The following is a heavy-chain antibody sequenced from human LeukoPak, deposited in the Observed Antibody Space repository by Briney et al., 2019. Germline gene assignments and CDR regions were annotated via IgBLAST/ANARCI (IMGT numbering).Heavy chain of an antibody. D-gene: IGHD3-22*01. J-gene: IGHJ3*02. Sequence: SETLSLTCTVSGGSVSNYYWSWVRQPPGKGLEWIAYIHYTGNTNYNPSLKSRVTISGDTSKNQFSLKLSSVTAADTAVYYCARSYYDTSGYLDAFDIWGHGTMVTVSS. CDR1: GGSVSNYY. CDR3: ARSYYDTSGYLDAFDI. CDR2: IHYTGNT. V-gene: IGHV4-59*02.